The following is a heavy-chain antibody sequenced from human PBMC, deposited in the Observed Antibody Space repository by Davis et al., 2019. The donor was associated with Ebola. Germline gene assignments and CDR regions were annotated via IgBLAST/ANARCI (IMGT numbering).Heavy chain of an antibody. CDR3: TTRWITMIVVVEY. V-gene: IGHV3-15*07. CDR1: GFTFSNAW. CDR2: IKSKTDGGTT. D-gene: IGHD3-22*01. J-gene: IGHJ4*02. Sequence: GGSLRLSCAASGFTFSNAWMNWVRQAPGKGLEWVGRIKSKTDGGTTDYAAPVKGRFTISRDDSKNTLYLQMNSQKTEDTAVYYCTTRWITMIVVVEYWGQGTLVTVSS.